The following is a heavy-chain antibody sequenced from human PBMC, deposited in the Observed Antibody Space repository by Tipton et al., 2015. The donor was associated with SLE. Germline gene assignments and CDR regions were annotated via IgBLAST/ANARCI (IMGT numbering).Heavy chain of an antibody. D-gene: IGHD1-26*01. J-gene: IGHJ4*02. Sequence: SLRLSCAASGFDFSSYSMHWVRQTPEKGLEYVPAISNNGGNPYYANSVKGRFTISRDDSKNMLYLQMGSLRDEDMGVYYCARRATTNSYDYWSRGTLVTVSS. CDR1: GFDFSSYS. V-gene: IGHV3-64*01. CDR2: ISNNGGNP. CDR3: ARRATTNSYDY.